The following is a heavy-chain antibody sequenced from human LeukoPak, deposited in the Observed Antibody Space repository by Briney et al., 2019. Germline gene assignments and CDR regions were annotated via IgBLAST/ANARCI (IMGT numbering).Heavy chain of an antibody. V-gene: IGHV4-59*01. J-gene: IGHJ6*04. Sequence: SETLSLTCTVSGGSISSYYWSWIRQPPRKGLEWIGYIYYSGSTNYNPSLKSRVIISVDTSKNQFSLKLSSVTAADTAVYYCAREQLALDVWGKGTTVTISS. CDR2: IYYSGST. CDR3: AREQLALDV. CDR1: GGSISSYY. D-gene: IGHD6-13*01.